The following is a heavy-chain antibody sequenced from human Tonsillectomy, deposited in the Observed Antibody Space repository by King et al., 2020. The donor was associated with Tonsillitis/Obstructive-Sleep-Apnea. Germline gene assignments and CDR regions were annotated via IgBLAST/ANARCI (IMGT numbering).Heavy chain of an antibody. Sequence: VQLVESGGGLVQPGGSLRLSCAASGFTFSICNMNWVRQAPGRGLEWISYISSSSDTIYYADSVRGRFTISRDNADNSLSLQMNSLRDEDTAVYYCASTCCPTSNCYPYFDHWGQGALVTVSS. D-gene: IGHD1-1*01. CDR3: ASTCCPTSNCYPYFDH. V-gene: IGHV3-48*02. CDR2: ISSSSDTI. CDR1: GFTFSICN. J-gene: IGHJ4*01.